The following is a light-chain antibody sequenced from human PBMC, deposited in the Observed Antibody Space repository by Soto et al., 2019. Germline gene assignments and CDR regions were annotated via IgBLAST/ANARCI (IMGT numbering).Light chain of an antibody. Sequence: QSVLTQPASVSGSPGQSITISCTGTSSDVGGYNYVSWYQQHPGKAPKLMIYDVSNRPSGVSNRFSGSKSGNTASLTISGLQAEDEADYYCSSCTSSSRVFGGGTKLTVL. CDR2: DVS. CDR3: SSCTSSSRV. J-gene: IGLJ2*01. V-gene: IGLV2-14*01. CDR1: SSDVGGYNY.